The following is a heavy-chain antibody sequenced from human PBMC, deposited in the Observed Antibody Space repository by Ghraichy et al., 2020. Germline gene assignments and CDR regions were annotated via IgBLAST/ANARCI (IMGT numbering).Heavy chain of an antibody. V-gene: IGHV1-8*01. CDR1: GYTFTSYD. CDR3: ARGVDHSGYDYGLDY. CDR2: MNPNSGNT. Sequence: ASVKVSCKASGYTFTSYDLNWVRQATGQGLEWMGWMNPNSGNTGYAQKFQGRVTMTRNTSISTAYMELSSLTSEDTAIYYCARGVDHSGYDYGLDYWGQGTLVIVSS. D-gene: IGHD5-12*01. J-gene: IGHJ4*02.